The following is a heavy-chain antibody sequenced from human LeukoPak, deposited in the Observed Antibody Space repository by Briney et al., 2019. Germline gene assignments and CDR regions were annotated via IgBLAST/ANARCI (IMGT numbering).Heavy chain of an antibody. CDR1: GYTLIEIS. CDR2: IDREDGQR. V-gene: IGHV1-24*01. CDR3: ATVGYSYGAFDY. D-gene: IGHD5-18*01. J-gene: IGHJ4*02. Sequence: GASVKVSRKVSGYTLIEISMYWVRQAPGKGLEWMGGIDREDGQRIYAQKFQGRLTMTEDTSTDTAYMEVSRLTSEDTAFYYCATVGYSYGAFDYWGEGTLVTVS.